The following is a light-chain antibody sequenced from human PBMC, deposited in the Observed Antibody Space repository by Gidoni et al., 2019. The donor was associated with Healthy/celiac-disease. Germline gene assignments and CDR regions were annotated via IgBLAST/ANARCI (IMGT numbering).Light chain of an antibody. CDR2: TVS. Sequence: QSALTHPPSASGSPGQYVTISCTGTSSAVGCYNFVSCFTQHPVKAPNVMIYTVSTRPSGVPDRFSGSKSGNTASLTVSGLQAEDEADYYCSSYAVSNNRVFGGWTKLTVL. J-gene: IGLJ3*02. V-gene: IGLV2-8*01. CDR3: SSYAVSNNRV. CDR1: SSAVGCYNF.